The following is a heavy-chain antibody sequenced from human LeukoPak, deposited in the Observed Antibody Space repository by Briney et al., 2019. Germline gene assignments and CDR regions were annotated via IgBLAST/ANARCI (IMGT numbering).Heavy chain of an antibody. V-gene: IGHV3-48*02. Sequence: GGSLRLSCAASGFTFSSYSLNWVRQAPGKGLEWVSHISSSSSTIYYGDSVKGRFTISRDNAKNSPYLQMNSLRDEDTAVYYCARERDSSSWYAFDIWGQGTMVTVSS. D-gene: IGHD6-13*01. CDR2: ISSSSSTI. CDR1: GFTFSSYS. CDR3: ARERDSSSWYAFDI. J-gene: IGHJ3*02.